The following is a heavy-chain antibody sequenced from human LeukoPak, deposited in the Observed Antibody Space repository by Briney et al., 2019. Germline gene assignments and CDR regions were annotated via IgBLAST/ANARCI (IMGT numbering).Heavy chain of an antibody. J-gene: IGHJ6*02. CDR1: GFTFSSYV. V-gene: IGHV3-23*01. D-gene: IGHD3-3*01. CDR2: IIGSGTST. CDR3: AKAYYGFWSGFYGYYYYGMDV. Sequence: GGSLRLSCAASGFTFSSYVMSWVRQAPGKGLEWVSGIIGSGTSTYYADSVKGRVTISRDNSKNTVYLEMNSLRAEDTAIYYCAKAYYGFWSGFYGYYYYGMDVWGQGTTVTVSS.